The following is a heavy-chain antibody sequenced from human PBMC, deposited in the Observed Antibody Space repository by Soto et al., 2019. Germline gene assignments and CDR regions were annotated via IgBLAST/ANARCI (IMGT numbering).Heavy chain of an antibody. CDR3: AKQGDYDFWSASNNWFDP. Sequence: EVQLLESGGGLVQPGGSLRLSCAASGFTFGSYAMTWVRQAPGKGLEWVSSIGGRGGSTYHADSVKGRFTISRDNSKNPLYLQMNSLRAEDTAVYYCAKQGDYDFWSASNNWFDPWGQGTLVTVSS. CDR2: IGGRGGST. V-gene: IGHV3-23*01. D-gene: IGHD3-3*01. CDR1: GFTFGSYA. J-gene: IGHJ5*02.